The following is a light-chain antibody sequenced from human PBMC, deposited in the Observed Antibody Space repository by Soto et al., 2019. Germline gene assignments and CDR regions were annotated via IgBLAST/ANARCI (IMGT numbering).Light chain of an antibody. Sequence: QSVLTQPPSASGTPGQRVTISCSGSSSNIGNNPVSWYQHLPGSTPRPLIYGNDLRPSGVPDRFSASKSGTSASLAISGLQSEDEADYYCVVWDDSLNGVVFGGGTKVTVL. V-gene: IGLV1-44*01. J-gene: IGLJ3*02. CDR3: VVWDDSLNGVV. CDR2: GND. CDR1: SSNIGNNP.